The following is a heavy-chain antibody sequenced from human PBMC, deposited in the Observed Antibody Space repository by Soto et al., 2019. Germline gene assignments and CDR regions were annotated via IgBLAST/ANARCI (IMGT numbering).Heavy chain of an antibody. CDR2: IYYSGST. Sequence: LSLTCTLAGRSISSSSYYWGWIRQPPGTGLEWIVGIYYSGSTYYNPPLRSRVTISVDTPKTRSSLKLSSVPAADPAVYYCARQAADTAMVTAAYYYYGMAVWGQGTTVTV. V-gene: IGHV4-39*01. CDR1: GRSISSSSYY. D-gene: IGHD5-18*01. CDR3: ARQAADTAMVTAAYYYYGMAV. J-gene: IGHJ6*02.